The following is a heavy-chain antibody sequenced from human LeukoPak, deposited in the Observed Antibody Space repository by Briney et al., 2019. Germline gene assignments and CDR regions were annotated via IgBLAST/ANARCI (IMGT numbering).Heavy chain of an antibody. CDR1: GGSFSMYY. Sequence: SETLSLTCALYGGSFSMYYWSWIRHPPGKGREWVGEINQSGSTNYITSLKSRVTISLDTSKNQSSLKLSSATGADTAVYYCARGLVGGGAFDIWGQGTMVTVSS. V-gene: IGHV4-34*01. D-gene: IGHD6-25*01. CDR3: ARGLVGGGAFDI. J-gene: IGHJ3*02. CDR2: INQSGST.